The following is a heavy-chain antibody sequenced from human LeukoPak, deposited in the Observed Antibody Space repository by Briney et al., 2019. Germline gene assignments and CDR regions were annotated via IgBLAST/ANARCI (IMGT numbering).Heavy chain of an antibody. D-gene: IGHD2-2*01. Sequence: ASVKVSCKASGYTFTGYYMHWVRQAPGQGLEWMGWINPNSGGTNYAQKFQGWVTTTRDTSISTAYMELSRLRSDDTAVYYCARGPIVVPAAMDGWFDPWGQGTLVTVSS. CDR3: ARGPIVVPAAMDGWFDP. J-gene: IGHJ5*02. V-gene: IGHV1-2*04. CDR2: INPNSGGT. CDR1: GYTFTGYY.